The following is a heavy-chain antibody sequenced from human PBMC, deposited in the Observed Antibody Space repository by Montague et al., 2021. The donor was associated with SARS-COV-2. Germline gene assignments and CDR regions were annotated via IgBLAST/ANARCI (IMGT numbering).Heavy chain of an antibody. J-gene: IGHJ4*02. CDR2: IFYKGNT. CDR3: ARVPNGRHDN. CDR1: GGSVSSDTHN. V-gene: IGHV4-39*01. D-gene: IGHD2-8*01. Sequence: SETLSLTCTVSGGSVSSDTHNWAWIRRPPGKGLEWIASIFYKGNTYYNPSLRSRFTISINTSKNQFFLRVASVTAADTAVYYCARVPNGRHDNWGPGALVTVSS.